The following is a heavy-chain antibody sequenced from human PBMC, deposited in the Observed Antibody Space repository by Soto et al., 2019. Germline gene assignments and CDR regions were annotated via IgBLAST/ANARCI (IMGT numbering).Heavy chain of an antibody. CDR2: IWYDGSNK. Sequence: GGSLRLSCVASGFTFSSYGMHWVRQAPGKGLEWVAVIWYDGSNKYYADSVKGRFTISRDNSKNTLYLQMNSLRAEDTAVYYCARRGLRPYGMDVWGQGTTVSVSS. V-gene: IGHV3-33*01. J-gene: IGHJ6*02. CDR1: GFTFSSYG. CDR3: ARRGLRPYGMDV. D-gene: IGHD4-17*01.